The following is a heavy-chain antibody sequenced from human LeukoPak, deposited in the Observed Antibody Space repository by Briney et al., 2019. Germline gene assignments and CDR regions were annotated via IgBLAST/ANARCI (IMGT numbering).Heavy chain of an antibody. CDR3: ARGIAVVPAAIWDY. Sequence: GASVKVSCRASGYTFTGYYMHWVRQAPGQGFEWMGWINPNSGGTNYAQKFQGRVTMTRDTSISTAYMELSRLRSDDTAVYYCARGIAVVPAAIWDYWGQGTLVTVSS. CDR2: INPNSGGT. V-gene: IGHV1-2*02. J-gene: IGHJ4*02. D-gene: IGHD2-2*02. CDR1: GYTFTGYY.